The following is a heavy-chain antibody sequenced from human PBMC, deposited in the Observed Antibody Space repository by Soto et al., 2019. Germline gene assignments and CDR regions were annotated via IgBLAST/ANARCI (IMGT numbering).Heavy chain of an antibody. CDR1: GGSISSSSYY. CDR2: IYYSGST. Sequence: PSETLSLTCTVSGGSISSSSYYWGWIRQPPGKGLEWIGSIYYSGSTYYNPSLKSRVTISVDTSKNQFSLKLSSVTAADTAVYYCASTSTTIFGVVINAFDIWGQGTMVTVSS. J-gene: IGHJ3*02. D-gene: IGHD3-3*01. V-gene: IGHV4-39*07. CDR3: ASTSTTIFGVVINAFDI.